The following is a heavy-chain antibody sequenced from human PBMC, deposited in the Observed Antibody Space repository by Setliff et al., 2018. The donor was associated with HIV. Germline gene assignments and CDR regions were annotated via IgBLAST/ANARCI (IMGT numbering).Heavy chain of an antibody. CDR2: INHSGST. CDR1: GDSISSTNW. Sequence: PSETLSLTCAVSGDSISSTNWWSWVRQSPGKGLEWIGEINHSGSTNYNPSLTGRVTMSVDTSKNQFSLNLSSVTAADTAMYYCARGNWYDSGALPHDYWGQGTLVTVSS. CDR3: ARGNWYDSGALPHDY. J-gene: IGHJ4*02. V-gene: IGHV4-4*02. D-gene: IGHD3-22*01.